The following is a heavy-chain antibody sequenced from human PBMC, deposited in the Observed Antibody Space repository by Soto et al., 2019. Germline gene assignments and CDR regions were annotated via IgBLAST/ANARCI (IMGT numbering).Heavy chain of an antibody. Sequence: GGSHRKCCTESGFVDVDCGRSWVRKAPGKGLEWVGFIRSKAYGGTTEYAASVEGRFTISRDDSKSIAYLQMNSLKTEDTAVYYCTRGPDMVRGVITYYYGMDVWGQGTTVTVSS. CDR1: GFVDVDCG. V-gene: IGHV3-49*04. CDR3: TRGPDMVRGVITYYYGMDV. J-gene: IGHJ6*02. CDR2: IRSKAYGGTT. D-gene: IGHD3-10*01.